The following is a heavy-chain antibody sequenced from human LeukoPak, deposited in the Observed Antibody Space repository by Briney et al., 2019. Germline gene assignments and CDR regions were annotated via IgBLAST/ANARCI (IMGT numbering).Heavy chain of an antibody. CDR3: ARDQPYMDV. CDR2: IYHSGST. Sequence: SETLSLTCIVSGYSISSGYYRVWIRQPPGKGLEWIGSIYHSGSTLYNPSLKSRVTISVDTSKNKFSLKLSSVTAADTAMYYCARDQPYMDVWGEGTTVTVSS. CDR1: GYSISSGYY. J-gene: IGHJ6*03. V-gene: IGHV4-38-2*02.